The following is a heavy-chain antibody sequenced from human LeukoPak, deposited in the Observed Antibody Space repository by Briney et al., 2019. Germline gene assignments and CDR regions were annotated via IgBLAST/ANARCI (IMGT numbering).Heavy chain of an antibody. J-gene: IGHJ4*02. D-gene: IGHD6-13*01. CDR2: IRGNGDRT. V-gene: IGHV3-23*01. CDR1: GFTFTTNA. Sequence: GGSLRLSCSASGFTFTTNAMTWVRQAPGKGLEWVSTIRGNGDRTHYADSVKGRFTISRDNAKNTLSLQMNSLRAEDTAVYYCARDRSISAAGDTYWGQGTLVTVSS. CDR3: ARDRSISAAGDTY.